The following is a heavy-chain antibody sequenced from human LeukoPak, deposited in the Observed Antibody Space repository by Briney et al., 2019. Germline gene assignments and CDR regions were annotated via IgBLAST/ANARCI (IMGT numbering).Heavy chain of an antibody. Sequence: HPGRSLRLSCAASGFTFSSYAMSWVRQAPGKGLEWVSAISGSGGSTYYADSVKGRFTISRDNSKNTLYLQMNSLRAEDTAVYYCAKDTGGGFWRVGDAFDIWGQGTMVTVSS. J-gene: IGHJ3*02. V-gene: IGHV3-23*01. D-gene: IGHD3-3*01. CDR1: GFTFSSYA. CDR2: ISGSGGST. CDR3: AKDTGGGFWRVGDAFDI.